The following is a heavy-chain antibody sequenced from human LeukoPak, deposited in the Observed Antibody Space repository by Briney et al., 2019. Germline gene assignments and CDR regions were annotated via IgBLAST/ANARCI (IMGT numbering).Heavy chain of an antibody. D-gene: IGHD1-26*01. CDR1: GDSVSSNSAA. V-gene: IGHV6-1*01. J-gene: IGHJ6*02. Sequence: SQTLSLTCALSGDSVSSNSAAWNWLRQSPSRGLEWLGRTYYRSKWYNDYAVSVKSRITINPDTSKNQFSLQLNSVTPEDTAVYYCARDGSGSYPSYYGMDVWGQGTTVTVSS. CDR3: ARDGSGSYPSYYGMDV. CDR2: TYYRSKWYN.